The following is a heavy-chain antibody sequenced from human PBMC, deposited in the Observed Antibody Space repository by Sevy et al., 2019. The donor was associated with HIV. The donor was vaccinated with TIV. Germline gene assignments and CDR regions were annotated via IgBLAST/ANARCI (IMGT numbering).Heavy chain of an antibody. CDR3: TTESRFFDSSGYWGFDY. CDR2: IKSKTDGGTT. CDR1: GFTFSNAW. J-gene: IGHJ4*02. D-gene: IGHD3-22*01. Sequence: GGSLRLSCAASGFTFSNAWMSWIRQAPGKGLEWVGRIKSKTDGGTTDYAAPVKGRFTISRDDSKNTLYLQMNSLKTEDTAVYYCTTESRFFDSSGYWGFDYWGQRTLVTVSS. V-gene: IGHV3-15*01.